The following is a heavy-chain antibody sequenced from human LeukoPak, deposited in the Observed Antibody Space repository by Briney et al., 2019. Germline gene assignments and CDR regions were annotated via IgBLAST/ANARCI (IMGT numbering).Heavy chain of an antibody. J-gene: IGHJ4*02. CDR1: GYTFTSYG. Sequence: ASVKVSCKASGYTFTSYGISWVRQAPGQGLEWMGWISAYNGNTNYAQKPQGRVTMTTDTSTSTAYMELRSLRSDDTAVYYCARGAHDYGDYDLDYWGQGTLVTVSS. D-gene: IGHD4-17*01. V-gene: IGHV1-18*01. CDR2: ISAYNGNT. CDR3: ARGAHDYGDYDLDY.